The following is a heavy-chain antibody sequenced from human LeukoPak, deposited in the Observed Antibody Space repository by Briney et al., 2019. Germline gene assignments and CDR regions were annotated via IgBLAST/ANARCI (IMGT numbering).Heavy chain of an antibody. Sequence: PSETLSLTCTVSGGSISSSSYYWGWIRQPPGKGLEWIGSIYYSGSTYYNPSLKSRVTISVDTSKNQFSLKLSSVTAADTAVYYCARYCSSTNCHHFDYWGQGTLVTVSS. CDR3: ARYCSSTNCHHFDY. CDR1: GGSISSSSYY. D-gene: IGHD2-2*01. CDR2: IYYSGST. V-gene: IGHV4-39*07. J-gene: IGHJ4*02.